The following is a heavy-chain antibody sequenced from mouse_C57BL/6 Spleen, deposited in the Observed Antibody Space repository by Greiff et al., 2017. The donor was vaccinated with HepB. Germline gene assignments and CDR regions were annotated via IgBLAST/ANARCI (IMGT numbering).Heavy chain of an antibody. D-gene: IGHD1-1*01. J-gene: IGHJ4*01. CDR1: GYTFTSYW. V-gene: IGHV1-61*01. Sequence: VQLQQSGAELVRPGSSVKLSCKASGYTFTSYWMDWVKQRPGQGLEWIGNIYPSDSETHYNQKFKDKATLTVDKSSSTAYMQLSSLTSEDSAVYYCARNYYGSSLYAMDYWGQRTSVTVSS. CDR2: IYPSDSET. CDR3: ARNYYGSSLYAMDY.